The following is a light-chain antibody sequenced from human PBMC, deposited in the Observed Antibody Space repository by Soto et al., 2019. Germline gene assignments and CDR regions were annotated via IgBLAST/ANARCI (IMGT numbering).Light chain of an antibody. J-gene: IGKJ1*01. V-gene: IGKV3-20*01. CDR2: ATS. CDR1: QSVSSSY. Sequence: EIVLMPSVAIPSLTPGERATLSCRARQSVSSSYLAWYQQKPGQPPRLVMYATSSRATGIPARFSGSGSGTDFTLTISILEPEDFAGYYCQQYGSLSNPFGQATRWIS. CDR3: QQYGSLSNP.